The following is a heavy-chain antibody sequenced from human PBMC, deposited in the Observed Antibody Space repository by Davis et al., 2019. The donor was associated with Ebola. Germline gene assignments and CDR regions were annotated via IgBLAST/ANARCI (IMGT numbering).Heavy chain of an antibody. J-gene: IGHJ6*04. Sequence: ASVQVSCKASGYTFTSYYMHWVRQAPGQGLEWMGIINPSGGSTSYAQKFQGRVTMTRDTSTSTVYMELSSLRSEDTAVYYCAREEITIFGVVTPTGYYYYYYGMDVWGKGTTVTVSS. CDR2: INPSGGST. D-gene: IGHD3-3*01. CDR1: GYTFTSYY. CDR3: AREEITIFGVVTPTGYYYYYYGMDV. V-gene: IGHV1-46*01.